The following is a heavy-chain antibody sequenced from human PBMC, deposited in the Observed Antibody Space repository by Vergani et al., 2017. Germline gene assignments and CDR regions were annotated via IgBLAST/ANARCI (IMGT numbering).Heavy chain of an antibody. D-gene: IGHD2-15*01. CDR3: ATELGYCGGGSCDRLY. J-gene: IGHJ4*02. CDR1: GFTFSSYG. V-gene: IGHV3-23*01. Sequence: EGQLLESGGGMVQPGGSLRLSCVASGFTFSSYGMNWVRQAPGKGLEWVSGIRGTDTYTFYADSVKGRFSFSRDNSKNTLFLQMSALRAEDTAVYYCATELGYCGGGSCDRLYWGQGTLVTVS. CDR2: IRGTDTYT.